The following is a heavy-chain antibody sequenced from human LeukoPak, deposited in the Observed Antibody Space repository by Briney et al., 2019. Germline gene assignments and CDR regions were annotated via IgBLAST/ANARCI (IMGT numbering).Heavy chain of an antibody. CDR3: ARGGGRITMVRGVNARNYFDY. J-gene: IGHJ4*02. CDR1: GGSISSSSYY. V-gene: IGHV4-39*07. D-gene: IGHD3-10*01. CDR2: IYYSGST. Sequence: SETLSLTCTVSGGSISSSSYYWGWIRQPPGKGLEWIGSIYYSGSTYYNPSLKSRVTISVDASKNQFSLKLSSVTAADTAVYYCARGGGRITMVRGVNARNYFDYWAQGTLVTVSS.